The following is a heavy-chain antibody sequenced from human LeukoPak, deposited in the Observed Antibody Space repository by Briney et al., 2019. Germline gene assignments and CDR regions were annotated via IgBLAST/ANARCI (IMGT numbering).Heavy chain of an antibody. J-gene: IGHJ4*02. V-gene: IGHV3-74*01. CDR3: SRGNMVRGSN. CDR1: GFTFRSYA. D-gene: IGHD3-10*01. CDR2: INTDGSST. Sequence: GGSLRLSCAASGFTFRSYAMNWVRQAPGKGLVWVSRINTDGSSTTYADSVKGRFTISRDNAENTVYLQMNSLRAEDTAVYYCSRGNMVRGSNWGQGTLVTVSS.